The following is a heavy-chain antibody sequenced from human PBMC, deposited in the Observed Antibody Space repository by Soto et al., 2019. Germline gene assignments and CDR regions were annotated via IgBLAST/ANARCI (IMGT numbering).Heavy chain of an antibody. CDR2: INSDGSST. Sequence: EVQLVESGGGLVQPGGSLRLSCAASGFTFSSYWMHWVRQAPGKGLVWVSRINSDGSSTTYADSVEGRFTISRDNAKNTLYLHMNSLSAEDTAVYYCAKGGGKILDYWGQGTLVTVSS. J-gene: IGHJ4*02. CDR1: GFTFSSYW. V-gene: IGHV3-74*01. CDR3: AKGGGKILDY. D-gene: IGHD2-15*01.